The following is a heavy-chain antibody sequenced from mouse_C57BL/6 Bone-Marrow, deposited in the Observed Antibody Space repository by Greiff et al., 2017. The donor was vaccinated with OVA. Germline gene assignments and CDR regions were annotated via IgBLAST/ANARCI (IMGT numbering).Heavy chain of an antibody. CDR3: TSDYGISPYWYFDV. J-gene: IGHJ1*03. V-gene: IGHV1-5*01. CDR1: GYTFTSYW. Sequence: VQLQQSGTVLARPGASVKMSCKTSGYTFTSYWMHWVKQRPGQGLEWIGAIYPGNSDTSYNQKFKGKAKLTAVTSASTAYMELSSLTNEDSSVYYCTSDYGISPYWYFDVWGTGTTVTVSS. CDR2: IYPGNSDT. D-gene: IGHD1-1*01.